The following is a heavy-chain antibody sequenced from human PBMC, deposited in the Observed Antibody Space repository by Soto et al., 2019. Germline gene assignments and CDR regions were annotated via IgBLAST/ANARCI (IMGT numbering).Heavy chain of an antibody. CDR3: ARVRGYYYGMDV. CDR2: IGTAGDT. J-gene: IGHJ6*02. V-gene: IGHV3-13*04. CDR1: GFTFSSYD. Sequence: EVQLVESGGGLVQPGGSLRLSCAASGFTFSSYDMHWVRQATGKGLEWVSAIGTAGDTYYPGSVKGRFTISRENAKNSLYLQMNSLRAGDTAVYYCARVRGYYYGMDVWGQGTTVTVSS.